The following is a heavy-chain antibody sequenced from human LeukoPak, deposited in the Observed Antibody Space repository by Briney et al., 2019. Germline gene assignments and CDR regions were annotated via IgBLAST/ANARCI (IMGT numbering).Heavy chain of an antibody. V-gene: IGHV1-2*02. Sequence: ASVKVSCKASGYTFAGYYMHWVRQAPGQGLEWMGWINPNSGGTNYARKFQGRVTMTRDTSISTAYMELSRLRSVDTAVYYCARGLTIFGVVIIGYWGQGTLVTVSS. CDR2: INPNSGGT. D-gene: IGHD3-3*01. CDR1: GYTFAGYY. J-gene: IGHJ4*02. CDR3: ARGLTIFGVVIIGY.